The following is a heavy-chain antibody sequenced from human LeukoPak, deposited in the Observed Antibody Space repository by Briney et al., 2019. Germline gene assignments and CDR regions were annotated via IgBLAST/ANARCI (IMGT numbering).Heavy chain of an antibody. J-gene: IGHJ4*02. Sequence: GGSLRLSCAASGFTFSSYWMSWVRQAPGKGLEWVSAISGSGGSTYYADSVKGRFTISRDNSKNTLYLQMNSLRAEDTAVYYCAKGYSSSWRGYFDYWGQGTLVTVSS. V-gene: IGHV3-23*01. CDR1: GFTFSSYW. CDR3: AKGYSSSWRGYFDY. CDR2: ISGSGGST. D-gene: IGHD6-13*01.